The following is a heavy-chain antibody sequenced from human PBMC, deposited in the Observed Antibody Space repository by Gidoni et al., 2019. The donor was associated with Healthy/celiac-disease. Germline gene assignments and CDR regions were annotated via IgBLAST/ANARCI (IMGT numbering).Heavy chain of an antibody. CDR3: TRDGPYGDSRYYYYGMDV. CDR2: IRSKAYGGTT. CDR1: GFTFGDYA. V-gene: IGHV3-49*05. D-gene: IGHD4-17*01. J-gene: IGHJ6*02. Sequence: EVQLVESGGGLVKPGRSLRLSCTASGFTFGDYAMSWFRQAPGKGLEWVGFIRSKAYGGTTEYAASVKGRFTISRDDSKSIAYLQMNSLKTEDTAVNYCTRDGPYGDSRYYYYGMDVWGQGTTVTVSS.